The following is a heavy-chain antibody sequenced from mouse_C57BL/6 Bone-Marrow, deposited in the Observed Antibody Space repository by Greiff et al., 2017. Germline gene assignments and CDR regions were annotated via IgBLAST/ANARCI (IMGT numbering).Heavy chain of an antibody. D-gene: IGHD4-1*01. CDR2: IDPSDSDT. CDR3: ATNGEFAY. Sequence: QVQLQQPGAELVMPGASVKLSCKASGYTFTSYWMHWVKQRPGQGLEWIGEIDPSDSDTNYNQKFQGKSTLTVDKSSSTAYMQLSSLTSEDSAVYYCATNGEFAYWGQGTLVTVSA. CDR1: GYTFTSYW. V-gene: IGHV1-69*01. J-gene: IGHJ3*01.